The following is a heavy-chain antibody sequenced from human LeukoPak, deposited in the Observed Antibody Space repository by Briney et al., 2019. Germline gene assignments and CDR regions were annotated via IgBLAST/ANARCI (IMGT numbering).Heavy chain of an antibody. J-gene: IGHJ1*01. D-gene: IGHD7-27*01. V-gene: IGHV3-48*01. CDR3: ASHGDAEYFQH. CDR2: ISSSSTTI. Sequence: GGSLRLSCAASGFTFSSYSMNWVRQAPGKGLEWVSYISSSSTTINYADSVKGRFTISRDNAKNSLYLQMNSLRAEDTAVYYCASHGDAEYFQHWGQGTLVTVSS. CDR1: GFTFSSYS.